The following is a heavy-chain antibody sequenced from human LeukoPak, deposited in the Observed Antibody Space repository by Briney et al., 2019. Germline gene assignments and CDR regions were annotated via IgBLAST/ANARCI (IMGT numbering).Heavy chain of an antibody. Sequence: KSSETLSLTCAVYGGSFSGYYWSWIRQPPGKGLEWIGEINHSGSTNYNPSLKSRVTISVDTSKNQFSLKLSSVTAADTAVYYCARALYGSSPDYWGQGTLVTVSS. CDR2: INHSGST. J-gene: IGHJ4*02. D-gene: IGHD6-13*01. V-gene: IGHV4-34*01. CDR3: ARALYGSSPDY. CDR1: GGSFSGYY.